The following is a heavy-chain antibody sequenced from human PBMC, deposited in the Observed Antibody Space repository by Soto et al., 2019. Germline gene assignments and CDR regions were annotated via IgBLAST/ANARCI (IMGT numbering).Heavy chain of an antibody. J-gene: IGHJ3*02. Sequence: QVPLVESGGGVVQPGRSLRLSCAASGFTFSSYAMHWVRQAPGKGLEWVAVISYDGSNKYYADSVKGRFTISRDNSKNTLYLQMNSLRAEDTAVYYCARQYDILTGYYTSDAFDIWGQGTMVTVSS. CDR2: ISYDGSNK. V-gene: IGHV3-30-3*01. D-gene: IGHD3-9*01. CDR3: ARQYDILTGYYTSDAFDI. CDR1: GFTFSSYA.